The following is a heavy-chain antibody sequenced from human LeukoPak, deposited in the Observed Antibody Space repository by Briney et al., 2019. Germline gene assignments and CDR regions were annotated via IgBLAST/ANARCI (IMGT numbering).Heavy chain of an antibody. J-gene: IGHJ4*02. CDR3: AKGVYSVFPDSRVLDY. V-gene: IGHV1-2*02. D-gene: IGHD5/OR15-5a*01. CDR2: INPKSGGT. Sequence: ASVKVSCKASGYSFTGHYMHWVRQAPGQGLEWMGWINPKSGGTNYAQKFQGRVTMTRDTSISTAYMDMSSLSAEDTAVYYCAKGVYSVFPDSRVLDYWGQGTLVTVSS. CDR1: GYSFTGHY.